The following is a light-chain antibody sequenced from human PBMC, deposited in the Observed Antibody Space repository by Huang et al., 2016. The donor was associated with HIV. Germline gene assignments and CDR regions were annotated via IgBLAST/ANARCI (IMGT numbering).Light chain of an antibody. CDR3: QQYNKWPRT. CDR1: QRVTGN. Sequence: EIVMTQSPATLSVSPGERATLSCRASQRVTGNVAWYQHKPGQPPRLLIYGASTRAAGAAARFNASGSGTEFTLTINSLQSEDFAVYYCQQYNKWPRTFGPGTKVDVK. V-gene: IGKV3-15*01. CDR2: GAS. J-gene: IGKJ3*01.